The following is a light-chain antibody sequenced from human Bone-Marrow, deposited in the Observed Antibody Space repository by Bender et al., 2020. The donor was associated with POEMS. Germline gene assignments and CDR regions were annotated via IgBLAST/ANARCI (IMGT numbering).Light chain of an antibody. CDR3: QSYDSSNHVV. Sequence: NFLLTQPHSVSGSPGKTVTISCTRTNGSIAAYYVQWYQQRPGSVPTTVIYEDDQRPSGIPDRLSGSIDTYSNSASLTVSGLQTEDEADYYCQSYDSSNHVVFGGGTTLTVL. J-gene: IGLJ2*01. CDR2: EDD. CDR1: NGSIAAYY. V-gene: IGLV6-57*04.